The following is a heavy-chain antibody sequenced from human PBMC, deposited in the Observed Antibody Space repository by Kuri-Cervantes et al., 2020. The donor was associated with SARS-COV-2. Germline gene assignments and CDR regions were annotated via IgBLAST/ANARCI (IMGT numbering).Heavy chain of an antibody. CDR3: AKSGSSSSSYVSRLDV. Sequence: GSLRLSCAASGFTFSSYGMHWVRQAPGKGLEWVAFIRYDGSNKYYADSVKGRFTISRDNSKNTLHLQMDSLRGEDTAVYYCAKSGSSSSSYVSRLDVWGKGTTVTVSS. V-gene: IGHV3-30*02. CDR1: GFTFSSYG. CDR2: IRYDGSNK. J-gene: IGHJ6*04. D-gene: IGHD3-16*01.